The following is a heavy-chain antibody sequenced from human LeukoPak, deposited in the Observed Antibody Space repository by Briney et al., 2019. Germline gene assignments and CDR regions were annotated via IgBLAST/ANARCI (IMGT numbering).Heavy chain of an antibody. CDR1: GGTFSSNA. Sequence: SVKVSCKXSGGTFSSNAISWVRQAPRQGLEWMGGIIPIFGTANYSQKFQGRVTITTDESTSTAYMELSSLRSEDTAVYYCATSLSNYKYYYFDYWGQGTLVTVSS. J-gene: IGHJ4*02. V-gene: IGHV1-69*05. CDR2: IIPIFGTA. D-gene: IGHD4-11*01. CDR3: ATSLSNYKYYYFDY.